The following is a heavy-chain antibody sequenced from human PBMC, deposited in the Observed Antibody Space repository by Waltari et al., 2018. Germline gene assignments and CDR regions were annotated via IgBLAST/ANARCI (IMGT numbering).Heavy chain of an antibody. J-gene: IGHJ5*02. D-gene: IGHD3-3*01. V-gene: IGHV4-38-2*02. CDR1: GYSISSVYY. Sequence: QVQLQESGPGLVKPSETLSLTCTVSGYSISSVYYWGWLRQPPGKGLAWIGSIYHSGSTYYNPSLKSRVTISVDTSKNQFSLKLSSVTAADTAVYYCARDSYDFWSGYYGNWFDPWGQGTLVTVSS. CDR2: IYHSGST. CDR3: ARDSYDFWSGYYGNWFDP.